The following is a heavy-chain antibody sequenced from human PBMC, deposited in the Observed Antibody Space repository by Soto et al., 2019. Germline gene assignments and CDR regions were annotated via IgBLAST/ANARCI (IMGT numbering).Heavy chain of an antibody. CDR1: GGSISSSSYY. D-gene: IGHD6-13*01. V-gene: IGHV4-39*01. Sequence: SETLSLTCTVSGGSISSSSYYWGWIRQPPGKGLEWIGSIYYSGSTYYNPSLKSRVTISVDTSKNQFSLKLSSVTAADTAVYYCARGLSSSWFPGGMDVWGQGTTVS. CDR2: IYYSGST. CDR3: ARGLSSSWFPGGMDV. J-gene: IGHJ6*02.